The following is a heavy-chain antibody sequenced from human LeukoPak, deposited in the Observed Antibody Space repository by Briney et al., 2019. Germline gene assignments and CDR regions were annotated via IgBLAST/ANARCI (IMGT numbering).Heavy chain of an antibody. CDR3: ARGLYYDISGYYHGYWFDP. Sequence: ASVKVSXKASGYTFTSYDINWVRQATGQGLEWMGWMNPNSDNTGYAQKFQGRVTMTRNTSISTAYMELSSLRSEDTAVYYCARGLYYDISGYYHGYWFDPWGQGTLVTVSS. J-gene: IGHJ5*02. V-gene: IGHV1-8*01. CDR1: GYTFTSYD. D-gene: IGHD3-22*01. CDR2: MNPNSDNT.